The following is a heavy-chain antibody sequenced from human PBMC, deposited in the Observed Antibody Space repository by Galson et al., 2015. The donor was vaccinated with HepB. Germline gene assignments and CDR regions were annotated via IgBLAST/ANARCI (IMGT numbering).Heavy chain of an antibody. V-gene: IGHV1-69*06. CDR3: ARSRDRVWGWIDY. Sequence: SVKVSCKASGGTFSSYAISWVRQAPGQGLEWMGGIIPIFGTANYAQKFQGRVTITADKSTSTAYMELSSLRSEDTAVYYCARSRDRVWGWIDYWGQGTLVTVSS. CDR1: GGTFSSYA. J-gene: IGHJ4*02. CDR2: IIPIFGTA. D-gene: IGHD2-21*01.